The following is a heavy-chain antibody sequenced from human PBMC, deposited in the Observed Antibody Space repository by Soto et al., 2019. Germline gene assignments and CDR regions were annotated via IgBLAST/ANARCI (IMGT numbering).Heavy chain of an antibody. D-gene: IGHD3-10*01. CDR2: IFWADVK. CDR1: GFSLSTSGVG. V-gene: IGHV2-5*02. J-gene: IGHJ5*02. CDR3: AHIHYYRSGSFLLSPNNWFDP. Sequence: QITLKESGPTLVKATQTLTLTCTFSGFSLSTSGVGVGWIRQPPGKALEWLALIFWADVKFYSPSLKSRLTHTKDTPKNQLVRTMTNMAPVDTATYYCAHIHYYRSGSFLLSPNNWFDPWGQGTLVTVSS.